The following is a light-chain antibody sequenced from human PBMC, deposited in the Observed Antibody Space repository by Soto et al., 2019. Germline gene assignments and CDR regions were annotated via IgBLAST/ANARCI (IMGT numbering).Light chain of an antibody. Sequence: EIVLTQSPATLSLSPGERATLSCRASQSVLSYLAWYQQKPGQAPRLLIFDASNRATGIPARFSGSGSGTDFTLPISSLEPEDFAVYYCQHRSNWPPLFGGGTKVEIK. CDR1: QSVLSY. J-gene: IGKJ4*02. V-gene: IGKV3-11*01. CDR2: DAS. CDR3: QHRSNWPPL.